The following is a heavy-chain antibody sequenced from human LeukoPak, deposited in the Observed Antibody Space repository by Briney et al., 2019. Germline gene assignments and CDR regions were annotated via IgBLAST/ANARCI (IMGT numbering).Heavy chain of an antibody. D-gene: IGHD3-22*01. V-gene: IGHV3-23*01. CDR1: GFTFSSFA. CDR3: AREGTYYDSSGYYVS. CDR2: ISGSGGRT. J-gene: IGHJ5*02. Sequence: GGSLRLSRAASGFTFSSFAMTWVRQAPGKGLEWVSVISGSGGRTYYADSVKGRFTLSRDNSNSTLSLEMSSLRAEDTAVYYCAREGTYYDSSGYYVSWGQGTLVTVSS.